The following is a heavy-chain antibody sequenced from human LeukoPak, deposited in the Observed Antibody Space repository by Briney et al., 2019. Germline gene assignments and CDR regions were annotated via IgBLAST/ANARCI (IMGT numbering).Heavy chain of an antibody. CDR1: GFTVSSNY. CDR2: IYSGGST. Sequence: GGSLRLSCAASGFTVSSNYMSWVRQAPGKGLEWVSVIYSGGSTYYADSVKGRFTISRDNSKNTLYLQMNSLRAEDTAVYYCAKDPSSGGIVVVPAAIEYWGQGTLVTVSS. V-gene: IGHV3-53*01. J-gene: IGHJ4*02. D-gene: IGHD2-2*02. CDR3: AKDPSSGGIVVVPAAIEY.